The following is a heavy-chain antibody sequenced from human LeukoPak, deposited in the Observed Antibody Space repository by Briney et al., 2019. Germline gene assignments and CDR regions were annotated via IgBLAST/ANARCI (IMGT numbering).Heavy chain of an antibody. Sequence: GASVKVSCKVSGYTLTELSMHWVRQAPGKGLEWMGGLDPENGETIYAQKFQGRATMTEDTSTDTAYMELSSLRSEDTAVYYCATDKVRELVFWSAFDIWGQGTMVTVSS. CDR1: GYTLTELS. CDR3: ATDKVRELVFWSAFDI. D-gene: IGHD1-7*01. CDR2: LDPENGET. V-gene: IGHV1-24*01. J-gene: IGHJ3*02.